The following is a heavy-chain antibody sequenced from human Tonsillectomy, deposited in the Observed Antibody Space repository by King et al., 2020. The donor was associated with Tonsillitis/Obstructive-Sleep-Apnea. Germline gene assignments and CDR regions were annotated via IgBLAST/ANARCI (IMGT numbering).Heavy chain of an antibody. J-gene: IGHJ4*02. Sequence: VQLQESGPGLVKPSETLSLTCTVSGASISSYYWSWIRQPPGKGLEWIGNIYYSGSTNYNPSLKSRVTISEDTSENQFSLKLSSVTAADTAVYYCCTYSSXWXVXXXXXXQGTLVTVSS. CDR1: GASISSYY. D-gene: IGHD6-19*01. V-gene: IGHV4-59*01. CDR2: IYYSGST. CDR3: CTYSSXWXVXXXX.